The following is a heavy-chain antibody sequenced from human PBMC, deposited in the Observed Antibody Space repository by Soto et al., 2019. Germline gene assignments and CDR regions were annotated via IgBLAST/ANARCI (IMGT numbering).Heavy chain of an antibody. V-gene: IGHV3-66*01. J-gene: IGHJ4*02. D-gene: IGHD4-17*01. CDR2: IYSGGST. Sequence: GGSLRLSCAASGFTVSNNYVSWVRQAPGKGLEWVSIIYSGGSTYYADSVKGRFTISRDNSKNTLFLQMNNLRAEDTAVYYCARGREGLRYLFDYWGQGTLVTVSS. CDR1: GFTVSNNY. CDR3: ARGREGLRYLFDY.